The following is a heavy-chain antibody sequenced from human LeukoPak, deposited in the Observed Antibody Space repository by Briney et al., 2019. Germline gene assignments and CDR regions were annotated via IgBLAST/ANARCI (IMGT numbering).Heavy chain of an antibody. Sequence: SETLSLTCAVYGGSFSGYYWSWIRQPPGKGLEXXXEINHSGSTNYNPSLKSRVTISVDTSKNQFSLKLSSVTAADTAVYYCARLRGYSYGTRGYYFDYWGQGTLVTVSS. V-gene: IGHV4-34*01. D-gene: IGHD5-18*01. CDR1: GGSFSGYY. J-gene: IGHJ4*02. CDR3: ARLRGYSYGTRGYYFDY. CDR2: INHSGST.